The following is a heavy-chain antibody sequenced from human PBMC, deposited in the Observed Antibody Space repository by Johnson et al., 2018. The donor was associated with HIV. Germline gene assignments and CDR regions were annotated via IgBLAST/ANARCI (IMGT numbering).Heavy chain of an antibody. CDR3: AKCIWGSSLIDAFDI. Sequence: QVKLLESGGGVVQPGRSLRLSCAASGFTFSSYAMHWVRQAPGKGLEWVAVMWYDGSNKYYADSVKGRFTISRDNSKNTLYLQMNSLRDEDTAIYYCAKCIWGSSLIDAFDIWGQGTMFTVSS. V-gene: IGHV3-33*06. CDR2: MWYDGSNK. D-gene: IGHD6-13*01. CDR1: GFTFSSYA. J-gene: IGHJ3*02.